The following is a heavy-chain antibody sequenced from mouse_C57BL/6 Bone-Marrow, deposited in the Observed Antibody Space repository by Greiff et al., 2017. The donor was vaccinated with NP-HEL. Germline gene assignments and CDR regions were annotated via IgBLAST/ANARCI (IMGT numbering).Heavy chain of an antibody. Sequence: EVHLVESGGDLVKPGGSLKLSCAASGFTFSSYGMSWVSQTPDKRLEWVATISSGGSYTYYPDSVKGRFTISRDNAKNTLNLQMSRLKSEDTAMYYCARHYYSNYFDYWGQGTTLTVSS. J-gene: IGHJ2*01. D-gene: IGHD2-5*01. CDR1: GFTFSSYG. CDR3: ARHYYSNYFDY. CDR2: ISSGGSYT. V-gene: IGHV5-6*01.